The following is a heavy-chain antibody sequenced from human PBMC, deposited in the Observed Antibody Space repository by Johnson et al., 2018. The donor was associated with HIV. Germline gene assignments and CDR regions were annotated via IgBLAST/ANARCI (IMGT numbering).Heavy chain of an antibody. J-gene: IGHJ3*01. Sequence: VQLVESGGGVVQPGRSLRLSCAASGFAFSNYGMHWVRQAPGKGLEWVAVISFDGSHKYYTDSVKGLSTISRDNSNNTLYLHMNSLRPDDTGVYYCAKDKFMFVDNPVDAFDVWGQGTMVTFSS. V-gene: IGHV3-30*18. CDR2: ISFDGSHK. CDR3: AKDKFMFVDNPVDAFDV. CDR1: GFAFSNYG. D-gene: IGHD3/OR15-3a*01.